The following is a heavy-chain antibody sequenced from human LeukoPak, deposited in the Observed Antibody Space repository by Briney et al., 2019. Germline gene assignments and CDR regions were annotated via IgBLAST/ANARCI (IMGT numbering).Heavy chain of an antibody. CDR2: ISSNGGST. V-gene: IGHV3-64*01. CDR1: GFTFRSYG. CDR3: ARISSSYDYDY. Sequence: GGSLRLSCAASGFTFRSYGMHWVRQAPGKGLEYVAAISSNGGSTDYANSVKGGFTISRDNSKNTLYLQMGSLRAEDMAVYYCARISSSYDYDYWGQGTLVTVSS. D-gene: IGHD6-6*01. J-gene: IGHJ4*02.